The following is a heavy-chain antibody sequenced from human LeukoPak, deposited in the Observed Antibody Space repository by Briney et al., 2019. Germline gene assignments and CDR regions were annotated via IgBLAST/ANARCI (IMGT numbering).Heavy chain of an antibody. V-gene: IGHV3-74*01. J-gene: IGHJ6*02. D-gene: IGHD3-3*01. CDR3: ARDPTIFVLFNYYYGMDV. CDR1: GFTFSSYW. Sequence: GGSLRLSCAASGFTFSSYWMSWVRQAPGKGLMWVSQINSDGSATSCADPVKGRFTISRDNSKNTLYLQMNSLRAEDTAVYYCARDPTIFVLFNYYYGMDVWGQGTTVTVSS. CDR2: INSDGSAT.